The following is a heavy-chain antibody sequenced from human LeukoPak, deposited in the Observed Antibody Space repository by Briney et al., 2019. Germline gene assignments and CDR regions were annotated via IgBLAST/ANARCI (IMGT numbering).Heavy chain of an antibody. D-gene: IGHD2-21*02. J-gene: IGHJ6*02. V-gene: IGHV3-23*01. CDR1: GFTFSRYA. CDR2: ISGSGGRT. Sequence: GGSLRLPWAASGFTFSRYAMRWVRQAPGKGLEWVSAISGSGGRTYYADSVKGRFTISRDKFKNTLYLQMNSLRAEDTAVYYCAKDGDIGVGTAIDVGGQGTTVSV. CDR3: AKDGDIGVGTAIDV.